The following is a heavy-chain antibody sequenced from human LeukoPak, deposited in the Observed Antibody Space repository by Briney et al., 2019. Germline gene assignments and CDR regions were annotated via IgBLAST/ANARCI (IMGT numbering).Heavy chain of an antibody. J-gene: IGHJ6*03. V-gene: IGHV4-39*07. CDR1: GGSITTSGYY. Sequence: PSETPSLTCTVSGGSITTSGYYWGWIRQSPGKGLEYFASIDSSGNAYYNPSLQSRVTISADTSKNQFSLKLSSVTAADTAVYYCARVNWNHYYYYYMDVWGKGTTVTVSS. CDR2: IDSSGNA. CDR3: ARVNWNHYYYYYMDV. D-gene: IGHD1-20*01.